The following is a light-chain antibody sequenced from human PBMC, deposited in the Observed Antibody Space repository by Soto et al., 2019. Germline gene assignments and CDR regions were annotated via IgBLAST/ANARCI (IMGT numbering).Light chain of an antibody. CDR1: TSSIRCYNY. J-gene: IGLJ1*01. CDR2: EVS. V-gene: IGLV2-14*01. CDR3: SSYTSSTDLYV. Sequence: PASVCGSPGDAIAISCSGTTSSIRCYNYFSSRHQDPGKARKLLIYEVSHRPSRVSNRFSASKSGNTASLSISGLQTADDADYYCSSYTSSTDLYVFGTGTKVTVL.